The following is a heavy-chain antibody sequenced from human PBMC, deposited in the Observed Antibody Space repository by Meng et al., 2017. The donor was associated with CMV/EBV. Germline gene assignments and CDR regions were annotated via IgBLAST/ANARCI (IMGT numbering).Heavy chain of an antibody. D-gene: IGHD3-9*01. J-gene: IGHJ3*02. CDR3: AISERAYYDILTGYYNVAFDI. Sequence: SETLSLTCTVSGGSISSSSYYWGWIRQPPGKGLEWIGSIYYSGSTYYNPSLKSRVTILVDTSKNQFSLKLSSVTAADTAVYYCAISERAYYDILTGYYNVAFDIWGQGTMVTVSS. CDR2: IYYSGST. V-gene: IGHV4-39*07. CDR1: GGSISSSSYY.